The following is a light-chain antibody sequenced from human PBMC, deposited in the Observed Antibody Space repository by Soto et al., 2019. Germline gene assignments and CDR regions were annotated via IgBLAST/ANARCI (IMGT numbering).Light chain of an antibody. J-gene: IGKJ4*01. V-gene: IGKV3-20*01. CDR1: QTVSSDY. Sequence: EIVLTQSPGTLSLSPGERATLSCRASQTVSSDYLAWYQQRPGQAPRLLIHGASSRATGIPDRFSGSGSGTEFTLTISRLEPEDFAVYYCQQYGSSLITFGGGTKVEIK. CDR3: QQYGSSLIT. CDR2: GAS.